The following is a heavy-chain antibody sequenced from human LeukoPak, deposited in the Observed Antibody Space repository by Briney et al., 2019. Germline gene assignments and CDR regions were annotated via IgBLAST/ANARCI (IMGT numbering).Heavy chain of an antibody. CDR2: ISDDGTNK. J-gene: IGHJ4*02. Sequence: GVSLRLSCAASGFPVNNYVMHWVRQAPGKGLEWVAFISDDGTNKYYTDSVKGRFTISRDNSKNTLYLQMNSLRAEDTAVYYCARDCCGEWNFFDLWGQGTLVTVSS. CDR1: GFPVNNYV. D-gene: IGHD3-10*01. V-gene: IGHV3-30-3*01. CDR3: ARDCCGEWNFFDL.